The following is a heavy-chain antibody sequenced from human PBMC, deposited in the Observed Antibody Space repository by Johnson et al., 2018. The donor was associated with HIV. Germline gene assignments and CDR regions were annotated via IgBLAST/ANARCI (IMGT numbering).Heavy chain of an antibody. CDR1: GFLFSSYG. CDR2: IYSGGNT. D-gene: IGHD3-10*01. V-gene: IGHV3-NL1*01. Sequence: QVQLVESGVGVVHPGRSLRLSCAASGFLFSSYGMHWVRQAPGKVLEWVSVIYSGGNTYYAASVKGRFTLSRDNSKNTLYLQMNSLRAEDTAVYYCVNWAYYYGSGYAFDIWGQGTMVTVSS. CDR3: VNWAYYYGSGYAFDI. J-gene: IGHJ3*02.